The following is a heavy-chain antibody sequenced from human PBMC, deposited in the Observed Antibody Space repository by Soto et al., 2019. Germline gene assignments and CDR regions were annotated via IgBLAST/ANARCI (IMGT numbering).Heavy chain of an antibody. V-gene: IGHV1-69*13. Sequence: ASVKVSCKASGGTFTSYAISWVRQAPGQGLEWMGGIIPIFGTANYAQKFQGRVTITADESTSTAYMEVSSLRSEDTAVYYCARARTVSTTRYYYCGMDVWGQGTTVTVSS. CDR2: IIPIFGTA. D-gene: IGHD4-17*01. J-gene: IGHJ6*02. CDR3: ARARTVSTTRYYYCGMDV. CDR1: GGTFTSYA.